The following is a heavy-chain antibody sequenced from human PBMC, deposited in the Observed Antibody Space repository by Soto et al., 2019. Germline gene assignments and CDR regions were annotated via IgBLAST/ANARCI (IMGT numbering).Heavy chain of an antibody. CDR2: IWYDGSKK. CDR1: GFTFSSFG. J-gene: IGHJ3*01. Sequence: QVQVVESGGGVVQPGRSLRLSCAASGFTFSSFGMHWVRQAPGKGLEWVSLIWYDGSKKSYGDSVKGRFTISRDNSRNTVYLQMNSLRADDTAVYYCARDASYYSLWSGYSFDAFDFWGPGTLVTVSS. V-gene: IGHV3-33*01. CDR3: ARDASYYSLWSGYSFDAFDF. D-gene: IGHD3-3*01.